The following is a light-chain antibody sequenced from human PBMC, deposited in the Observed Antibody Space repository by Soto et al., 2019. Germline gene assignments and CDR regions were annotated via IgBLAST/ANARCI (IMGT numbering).Light chain of an antibody. Sequence: EIVLTQSPCTLSSSPGERATLSCRASQSVTSNYLAWYQQKRGQAPRLLIWGASIRATDLPDRFSGGGSGTDFTLTISRLEAEDFAVYYCHQYGSSPGTFGQGTKVAIK. CDR2: GAS. J-gene: IGKJ1*01. V-gene: IGKV3-20*01. CDR1: QSVTSNY. CDR3: HQYGSSPGT.